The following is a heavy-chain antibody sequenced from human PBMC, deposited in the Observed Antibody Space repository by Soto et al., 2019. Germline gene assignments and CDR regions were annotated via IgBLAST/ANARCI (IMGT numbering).Heavy chain of an antibody. CDR2: IWLDGSKK. CDR3: ARDLYNRYFDY. CDR1: GFTFSTYG. D-gene: IGHD3-10*01. J-gene: IGHJ4*02. Sequence: PGGSLRLSCAASGFTFSTYGMHWVRQAPGKGLEWVAVIWLDGSKKYYADSVKGRFTISRDNSKNTLYLQMNSLRAEDTAVYYCARDLYNRYFDYWGQGTLVTVS. V-gene: IGHV3-33*01.